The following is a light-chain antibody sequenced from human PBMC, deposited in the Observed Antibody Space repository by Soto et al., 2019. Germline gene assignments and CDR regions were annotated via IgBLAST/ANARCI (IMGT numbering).Light chain of an antibody. CDR1: QSLVHGDGKTY. J-gene: IGKJ1*01. Sequence: EIVLPQTPLSSPVPRGQPASISCSSSQSLVHGDGKTYLNWRHQRPGQPPRLLIYEISNRFSGVPDSFSGGGAGTDLPLKISRVEGDDVGIYFFMQASQPPWTFGQGNKVEI. V-gene: IGKV2-24*01. CDR2: EIS. CDR3: MQASQPPWT.